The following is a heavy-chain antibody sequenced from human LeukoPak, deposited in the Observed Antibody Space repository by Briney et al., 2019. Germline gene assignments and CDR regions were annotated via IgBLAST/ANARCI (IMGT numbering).Heavy chain of an antibody. V-gene: IGHV1-2*06. CDR3: ARYSLAPAAPYNWFDP. Sequence: ASVKVSCKASGYTFTGYYMHWVRQAPGQGLEWMGRINPNSGGTNYAQKFQGRVTMTRDTSISTVYMELSRLRSDDTAVYYCARYSLAPAAPYNWFDPWGQGTLVTVSS. CDR1: GYTFTGYY. D-gene: IGHD2-2*01. J-gene: IGHJ5*02. CDR2: INPNSGGT.